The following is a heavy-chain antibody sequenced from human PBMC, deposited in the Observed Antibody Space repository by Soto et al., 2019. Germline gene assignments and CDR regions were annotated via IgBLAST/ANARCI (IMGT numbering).Heavy chain of an antibody. V-gene: IGHV3-23*01. D-gene: IGHD1-26*01. CDR2: VRGSGDVS. CDR1: GFTFSNYA. Sequence: EVQLMESGGDLVQPGGSLRLSCSASGFTFSNYAMSWVRQAPGRGLEWVSSVRGSGDVSYYVDSVKGRFTTSRDNSRNTLSLQLVSLRAEDTAVYYCAKHHGASSAYYMDVWGKGTTVTVSS. J-gene: IGHJ6*03. CDR3: AKHHGASSAYYMDV.